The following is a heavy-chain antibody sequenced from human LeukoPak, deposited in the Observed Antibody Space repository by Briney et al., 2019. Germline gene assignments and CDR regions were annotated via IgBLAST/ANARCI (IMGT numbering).Heavy chain of an antibody. CDR2: VNHSGST. V-gene: IGHV4-34*01. D-gene: IGHD3-9*01. Sequence: SETLSLTCAVYGGSFSGYYWSWIRQPPGKGLEWIGEVNHSGSTNYNPSLKSRVIISVDTSKNQFSLKLSSVTAAGTAVYYCATNDILTGQPYVFDIWGQGTMVTVSS. J-gene: IGHJ3*02. CDR1: GGSFSGYY. CDR3: ATNDILTGQPYVFDI.